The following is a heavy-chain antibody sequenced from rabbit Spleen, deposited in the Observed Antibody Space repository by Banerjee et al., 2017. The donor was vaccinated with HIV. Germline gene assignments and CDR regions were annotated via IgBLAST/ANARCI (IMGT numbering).Heavy chain of an antibody. J-gene: IGHJ4*01. V-gene: IGHV1S40*01. D-gene: IGHD6-1*01. Sequence: QSLEESGGDLVKPGGTLTLTCTASGFSFSNNDYMCWVRQAPGKGLEWISCIAGGSSGITDYASWAKGRFTISKTSSTTVTLQMTSLTAADTATYFCARYTYDYGAYAYTRNLWGQGTLVTVS. CDR2: IAGGSSGIT. CDR3: ARYTYDYGAYAYTRNL. CDR1: GFSFSNNDY.